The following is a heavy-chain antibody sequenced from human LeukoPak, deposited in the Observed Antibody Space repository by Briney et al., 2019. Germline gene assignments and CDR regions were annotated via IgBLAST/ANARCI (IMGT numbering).Heavy chain of an antibody. J-gene: IGHJ4*02. V-gene: IGHV3-9*01. CDR1: GFTFDDYA. D-gene: IGHD6-19*01. Sequence: GGSLRLSCAASGFTFDDYAMHWVRQAPGKGLEWVSGISWNSGSIGYADSVKGRFTISRDNAKNSLYLQMNSLRAEDTAVYYCARAPSPLAVAGTDYWGQGSLVTVSS. CDR3: ARAPSPLAVAGTDY. CDR2: ISWNSGSI.